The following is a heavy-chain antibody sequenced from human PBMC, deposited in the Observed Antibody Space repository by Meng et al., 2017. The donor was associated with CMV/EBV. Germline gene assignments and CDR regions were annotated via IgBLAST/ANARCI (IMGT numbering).Heavy chain of an antibody. D-gene: IGHD3-3*01. J-gene: IGHJ6*02. Sequence: GESLKISCAASGFTFDDYTMHWVRQAPGKGLEWVSLISWDGGSTYYADSVKGRFTISRDNSKNSPYLQMNSLRTEDTALYYCAKEAEPHSGYDFWSGYYTSGMDVWGQGTTVTVSS. CDR2: ISWDGGST. CDR1: GFTFDDYT. CDR3: AKEAEPHSGYDFWSGYYTSGMDV. V-gene: IGHV3-43*01.